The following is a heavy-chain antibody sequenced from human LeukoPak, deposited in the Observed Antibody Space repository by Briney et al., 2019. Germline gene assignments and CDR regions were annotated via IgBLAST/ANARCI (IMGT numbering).Heavy chain of an antibody. CDR2: IYYSGST. CDR1: GGSISSYY. D-gene: IGHD4-23*01. CDR3: ARAGGGNSYYFDY. Sequence: SETLSLTCTVSGGSISSYYWSWIRQPPGKGLEWIGYIYYSGSTNYNPSLKSRVTISVDTSKSQFSLKLSSVTAADTAVYYCARAGGGNSYYFDYWGQGTLVTVSS. V-gene: IGHV4-59*01. J-gene: IGHJ4*02.